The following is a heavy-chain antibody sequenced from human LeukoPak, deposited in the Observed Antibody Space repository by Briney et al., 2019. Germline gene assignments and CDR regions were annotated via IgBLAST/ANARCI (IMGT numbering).Heavy chain of an antibody. J-gene: IGHJ4*02. CDR1: GFTFNRHA. CDR3: ARDAPSGSYFDY. CDR2: IWYDGSNQ. V-gene: IGHV3-33*01. D-gene: IGHD1-26*01. Sequence: GGSLRLSCAAPGFTFNRHAMHWVRQAPGKGLEWVAVIWYDGSNQAYAGPLRGRFTISRDNAKNTLHLQMNSLRAEDTAVYYCARDAPSGSYFDYWGQGTLVTVSP.